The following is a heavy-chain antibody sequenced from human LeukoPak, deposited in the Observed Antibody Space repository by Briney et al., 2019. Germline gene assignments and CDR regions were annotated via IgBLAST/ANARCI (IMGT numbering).Heavy chain of an antibody. Sequence: SETLSLTCTVSGGSISSSSYYWGWIRQPPGKGLEWIGSIYYSGSTYYNPSLKSRVTISVDTSKNQFFLKLSSVTAADTAVYYCARDGYSSKRFDPWGQGTLVTVSS. CDR3: ARDGYSSKRFDP. CDR1: GGSISSSSYY. J-gene: IGHJ5*02. V-gene: IGHV4-39*07. CDR2: IYYSGST. D-gene: IGHD6-13*01.